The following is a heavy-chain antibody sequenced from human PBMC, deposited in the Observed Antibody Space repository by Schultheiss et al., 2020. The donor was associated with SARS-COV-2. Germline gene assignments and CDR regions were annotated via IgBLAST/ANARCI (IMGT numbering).Heavy chain of an antibody. CDR1: GGSISSYY. CDR2: IYTSGST. V-gene: IGHV4-4*07. CDR3: AGSLGPYYYYYMYV. Sequence: SETLSLTCTVSGGSISSYYWSWIRQPAGKGLEWIGRIYTSGSTNYNPSLKSRVTMSVDTSKNQFSLKLSSVTAADTAVYYCAGSLGPYYYYYMYVWGKGTTVTVSS. D-gene: IGHD1-26*01. J-gene: IGHJ6*03.